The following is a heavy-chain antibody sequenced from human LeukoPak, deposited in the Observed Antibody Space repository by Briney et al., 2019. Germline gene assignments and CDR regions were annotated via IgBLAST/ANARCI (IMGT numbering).Heavy chain of an antibody. Sequence: ASVKVSCKASGYTFTGYYMHWVRQAPGQGLEWMGWINPNSGGTNYAQKFQGRVTITADESTSTAYMELSSLRSEDTAVYYCATSKYSSSWHTYYYYYYMDVWGKGTTVTVSS. CDR3: ATSKYSSSWHTYYYYYYMDV. CDR2: INPNSGGT. CDR1: GYTFTGYY. D-gene: IGHD6-13*01. V-gene: IGHV1-2*02. J-gene: IGHJ6*03.